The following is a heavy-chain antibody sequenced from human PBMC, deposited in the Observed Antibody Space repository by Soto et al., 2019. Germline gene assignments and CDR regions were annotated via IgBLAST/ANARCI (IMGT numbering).Heavy chain of an antibody. D-gene: IGHD6-19*01. Sequence: EVQLVESGGGLVEPGGSLRLSCAASGFTFSSYWMHWVRQAPGMGLVWVARINSAGSSTNYADSVKGRLTISRDNAKNTVYLQMNSLRDEDTALYYCARGASSGWTHSFDYWGQGSLVTVSS. J-gene: IGHJ4*02. CDR1: GFTFSSYW. CDR3: ARGASSGWTHSFDY. CDR2: INSAGSST. V-gene: IGHV3-74*01.